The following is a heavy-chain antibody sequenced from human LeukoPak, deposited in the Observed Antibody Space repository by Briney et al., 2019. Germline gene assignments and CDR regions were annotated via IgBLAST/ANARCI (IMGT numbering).Heavy chain of an antibody. CDR2: INPNSGGT. V-gene: IGHV1-2*02. CDR1: GYTFTGYY. D-gene: IGHD3-22*01. Sequence: ASVKVSCKASGYTFTGYYMHWVRQAPGQGLEWMGWINPNSGGTNYAQKFQGRVTMTRDTSISTAYMELSRLRSDDTAVYYCARDTPSGDYDSSGYYDYYYMDVRGKGTTVTVSS. J-gene: IGHJ6*03. CDR3: ARDTPSGDYDSSGYYDYYYMDV.